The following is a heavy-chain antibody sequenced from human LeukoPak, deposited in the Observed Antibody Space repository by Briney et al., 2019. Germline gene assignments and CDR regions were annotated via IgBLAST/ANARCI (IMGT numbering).Heavy chain of an antibody. J-gene: IGHJ4*02. CDR2: IGPTGDT. D-gene: IGHD3-9*01. V-gene: IGHV3-13*01. Sequence: GGSLRLSCVASGFTFSSSDMHWVRQVTGKGLEWVSAIGPTGDTYYADSVKGRFTISRDNSKNTLYLQMNSLRAEDTAVYYCAKDLEYDILTGYYRAFDYWGQGTLVTVSS. CDR1: GFTFSSSD. CDR3: AKDLEYDILTGYYRAFDY.